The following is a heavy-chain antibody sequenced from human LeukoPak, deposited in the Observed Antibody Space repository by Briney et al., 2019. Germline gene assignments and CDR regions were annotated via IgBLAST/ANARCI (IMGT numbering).Heavy chain of an antibody. J-gene: IGHJ4*02. V-gene: IGHV4-31*03. CDR1: GGSISSGGYY. CDR3: ARAANTAMAEDY. Sequence: SETLSLTCTVSGGSISSGGYYWSWIRQHPGKGLEWIGYIYYSGSTYYNPPLKSRVTISVDTSKNQFSLKLSSVTAADTAVYYCARAANTAMAEDYWGQGTLVTVSS. CDR2: IYYSGST. D-gene: IGHD5-18*01.